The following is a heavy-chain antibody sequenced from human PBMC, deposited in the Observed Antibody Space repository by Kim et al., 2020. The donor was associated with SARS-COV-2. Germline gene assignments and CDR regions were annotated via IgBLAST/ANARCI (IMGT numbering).Heavy chain of an antibody. V-gene: IGHV1-18*01. J-gene: IGHJ3*02. Sequence: ASVKVSCKASGYTFTSYGISWVRQAPGQGLEWMGWISAYNGNTNNAQKLQGRVTMTTDTYTSTAYMELSSLRSDDTAVYYCARDQAAPLITMVRGVAPDDAFDIWGQGTMVSVSS. CDR2: ISAYNGNT. CDR3: ARDQAAPLITMVRGVAPDDAFDI. CDR1: GYTFTSYG. D-gene: IGHD3-10*01.